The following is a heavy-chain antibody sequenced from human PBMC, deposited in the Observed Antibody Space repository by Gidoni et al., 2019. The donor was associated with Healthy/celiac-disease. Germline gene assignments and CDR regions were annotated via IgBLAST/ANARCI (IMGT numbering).Heavy chain of an antibody. CDR2: IHPCGST. V-gene: IGHV4-4*07. J-gene: IGHJ5*02. Sequence: QVQLQESGPGLVQPSETLSLPCTVPGGSISSYYWSWIRQPAGKGLEWIGRIHPCGSTNYNPSLNSRVTMSVDTSKIQFSLKLSSVTAADTAVYYCAISILWFGGFDPWGQGTLVTVSS. CDR3: AISILWFGGFDP. CDR1: GGSISSYY. D-gene: IGHD3-10*01.